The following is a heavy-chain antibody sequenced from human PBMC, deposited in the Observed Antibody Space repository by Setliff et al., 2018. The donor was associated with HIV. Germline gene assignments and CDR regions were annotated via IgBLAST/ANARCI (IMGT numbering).Heavy chain of an antibody. V-gene: IGHV4-59*12. J-gene: IGHJ4*02. CDR2: IYYSGNT. Sequence: PSETLSLTCTVSGGSITGYYWSWIRQPPGKGLEWIGWIYYSGNTRYNPSLKSRVTISLDTSKNQFSLKLSSVTAADTAVYYCASTGYSSGWSFDYWGQGTLVTVSS. CDR1: GGSITGYY. CDR3: ASTGYSSGWSFDY. D-gene: IGHD6-19*01.